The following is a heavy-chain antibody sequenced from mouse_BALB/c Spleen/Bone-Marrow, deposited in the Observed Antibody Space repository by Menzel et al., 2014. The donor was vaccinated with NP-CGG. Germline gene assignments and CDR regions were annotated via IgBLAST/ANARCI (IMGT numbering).Heavy chain of an antibody. CDR2: FNPYNDGT. D-gene: IGHD3-1*01. J-gene: IGHJ2*01. Sequence: EVQVVESGPELVQPGASVKMSCKASGYTFTSYVTHWVKQKPGQGLEWIGYFNPYNDGTKYNEKFKGKATLTPDKSSSTAYMELSSLTSEDSAVYYCTRGATPDYWGQGTTLTVSS. CDR1: GYTFTSYV. V-gene: IGHV1-14*01. CDR3: TRGATPDY.